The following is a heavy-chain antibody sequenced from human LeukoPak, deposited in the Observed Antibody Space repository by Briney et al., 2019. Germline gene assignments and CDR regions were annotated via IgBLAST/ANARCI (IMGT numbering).Heavy chain of an antibody. V-gene: IGHV3-11*01. CDR3: ARVGSDSSGYYHGYYFDY. CDR2: ISSSGSTI. CDR1: GFTFSDYY. D-gene: IGHD3-22*01. Sequence: GGSLRLSCAASGFTFSDYYMSWIRQAPWKGLEWVSYISSSGSTIYYADSVKGRFTISRDNAKNSLYLQMNSLRAEDTAVYYCARVGSDSSGYYHGYYFDYWGQGTLVTVSS. J-gene: IGHJ4*02.